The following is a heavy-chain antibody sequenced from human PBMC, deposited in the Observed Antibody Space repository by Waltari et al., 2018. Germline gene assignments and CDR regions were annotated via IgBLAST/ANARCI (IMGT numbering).Heavy chain of an antibody. Sequence: QVQLVESGGGVVQPGGSLRLACAASGFTFSSSGMHWVRQAPGKGLEWVAFIRYDGSNKYYADSVKGRFTISRDNSKNTLYLQMNSLRAEDTAVYYCAKDSGTYAFDIWGQGTMVTVSS. CDR3: AKDSGTYAFDI. CDR2: IRYDGSNK. CDR1: GFTFSSSG. D-gene: IGHD2-15*01. V-gene: IGHV3-30*02. J-gene: IGHJ3*02.